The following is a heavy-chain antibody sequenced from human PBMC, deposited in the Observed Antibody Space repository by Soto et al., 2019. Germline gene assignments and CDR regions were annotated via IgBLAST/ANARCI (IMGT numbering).Heavy chain of an antibody. V-gene: IGHV1-46*01. CDR1: GYTFTSYY. D-gene: IGHD6-19*01. CDR3: ARSIAVAGQDGDAFDI. J-gene: IGHJ3*02. CDR2: INPSGGST. Sequence: GASVKVSCKASGYTFTSYYMHWVRQAPGQGLEWMGIINPSGGSTSYAQKFQGRVTMTRDTSTSTVYMELSSLRSEDTAVYYCARSIAVAGQDGDAFDIWGQGTMVTVSS.